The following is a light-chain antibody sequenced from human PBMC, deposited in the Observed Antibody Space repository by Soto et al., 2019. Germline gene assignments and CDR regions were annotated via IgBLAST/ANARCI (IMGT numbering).Light chain of an antibody. V-gene: IGKV1-5*01. CDR2: DAS. CDR3: QQYNSYRCT. Sequence: DIQMTQSPSTLSASVGDTVTITCRASHNIFIWLAWYQHKPGKAPKLLIFDASSLHAVVPSRFSGSKSGTEFTLTISSLQPDDFATYYCQQYNSYRCTFGQGTKVEIK. J-gene: IGKJ1*01. CDR1: HNIFIW.